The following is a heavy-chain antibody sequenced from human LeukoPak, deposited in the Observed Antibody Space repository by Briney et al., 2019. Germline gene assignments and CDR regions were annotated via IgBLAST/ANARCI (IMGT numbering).Heavy chain of an antibody. CDR3: ARRGVGYNYYFDY. Sequence: ASVKVSCKASGYTFTGYYMHWVRQAPGQGLEWMGWINPNSGGTNYAQKFQGRVTMTRDTSISTAYMELSRLRPDDTAVYYCARRGVGYNYYFDYWGQGTLVTVSS. V-gene: IGHV1-2*02. CDR2: INPNSGGT. J-gene: IGHJ4*02. CDR1: GYTFTGYY. D-gene: IGHD5-24*01.